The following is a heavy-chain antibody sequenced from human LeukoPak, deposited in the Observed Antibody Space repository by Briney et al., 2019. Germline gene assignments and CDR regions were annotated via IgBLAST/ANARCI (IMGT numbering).Heavy chain of an antibody. Sequence: GGSLRLSCAASGFTISSNYMSWVRQAPGKGLEWVSIIYSSGDTYYADSVTGRFTISRDNSKNTLYLQMNSLRAEDTAVYYCARTSVATAEDYFDYWGQGTLVTVSS. D-gene: IGHD5-18*01. V-gene: IGHV3-53*01. CDR3: ARTSVATAEDYFDY. CDR2: IYSSGDT. J-gene: IGHJ4*02. CDR1: GFTISSNY.